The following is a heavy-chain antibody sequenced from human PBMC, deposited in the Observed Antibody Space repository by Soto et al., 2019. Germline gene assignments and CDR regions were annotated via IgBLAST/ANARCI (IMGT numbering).Heavy chain of an antibody. CDR2: TSNSGSA. J-gene: IGHJ4*02. CDR1: GVSVNSGTDY. V-gene: IGHV4-61*03. CDR3: ERFRWLSEYDLLTGYYIFDQ. D-gene: IGHD3-9*01. Sequence: QGQLQESGPGLVKPSETLSLTCTVSGVSVNSGTDYWTWIRQPPGKGLEWIGYTSNSGSAKYNRSPKSRVTITTNTSTDYFSLKLTSVPAADPAVYYCERFRWLSEYDLLTGYYIFDQWGRGTLVTVSS.